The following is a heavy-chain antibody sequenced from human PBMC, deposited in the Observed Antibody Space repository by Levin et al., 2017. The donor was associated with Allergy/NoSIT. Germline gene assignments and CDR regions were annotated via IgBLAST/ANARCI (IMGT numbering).Heavy chain of an antibody. CDR1: GFTVSSNY. Sequence: GESLKISCAASGFTVSSNYMSWVRQAPGKGLEWVSVIYSGGSTYYADSVKGRFTISRDNSKNTLYLQMNSLRAEDTAVYYCASGGYSSGWDYYYYYMDVWGKGTTVTVSS. J-gene: IGHJ6*03. V-gene: IGHV3-66*01. D-gene: IGHD6-19*01. CDR3: ASGGYSSGWDYYYYYMDV. CDR2: IYSGGST.